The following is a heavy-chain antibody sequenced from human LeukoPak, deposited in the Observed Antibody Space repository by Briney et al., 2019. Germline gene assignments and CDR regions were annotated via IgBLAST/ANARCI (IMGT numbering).Heavy chain of an antibody. V-gene: IGHV3-23*01. J-gene: IGHJ4*02. CDR1: GFTFSSYA. CDR3: AKDGSITIFGVVISYFDY. Sequence: GGSLRLSCAASGFTFSSYAMSWVRQAPGKGLEWVSAISGSGGSTYCADSVKGRFTISRDNSKNTLYLQMNSLRAEDTAVYYCAKDGSITIFGVVISYFDYWGQGTLVTVSS. D-gene: IGHD3-3*01. CDR2: ISGSGGST.